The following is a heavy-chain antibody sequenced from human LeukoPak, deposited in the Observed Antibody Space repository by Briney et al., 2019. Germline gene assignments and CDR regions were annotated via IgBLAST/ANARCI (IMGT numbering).Heavy chain of an antibody. V-gene: IGHV1-2*02. Sequence: ASVKVSCKASGYTFTGYYMHWVRQAPGQGREWMGWINPNSGGTNFAQKFRGRVTMPRDTSISTAFMELSRLTSDDTAVYYCARLWNTGYIIYFDSGGQGALVTVPS. CDR2: INPNSGGT. J-gene: IGHJ4*02. D-gene: IGHD5-12*01. CDR1: GYTFTGYY. CDR3: ARLWNTGYIIYFDS.